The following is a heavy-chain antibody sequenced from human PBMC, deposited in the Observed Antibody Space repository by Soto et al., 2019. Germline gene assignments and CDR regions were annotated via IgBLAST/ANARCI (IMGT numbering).Heavy chain of an antibody. CDR2: LDPADSFT. J-gene: IGHJ3*01. CDR3: SMYFFDNRNYLESLDV. V-gene: IGHV5-10-1*01. D-gene: IGHD2-8*01. Sequence: GESLKISCNVSGYSFTTFWISWVRQMPEKGLEWMGRLDPADSFTNYSPSFQGHVTISVDKSINTAYLQWSSLKASDTAIYYCSMYFFDNRNYLESLDVWGQGTMVTVSS. CDR1: GYSFTTFW.